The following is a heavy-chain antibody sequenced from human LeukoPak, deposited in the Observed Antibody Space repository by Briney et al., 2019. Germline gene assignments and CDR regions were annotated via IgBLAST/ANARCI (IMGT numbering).Heavy chain of an antibody. Sequence: ASVKVSCKVSGYTLTELSMHWVRQAPGKGLEWMGGFDPEDGETIYAQKFQGRVTMTEDTSTDTAYMELSSLGSEDTAVYYCATDGPSVQLERNDAFDIWGQGTMVTVSS. J-gene: IGHJ3*02. D-gene: IGHD1-1*01. V-gene: IGHV1-24*01. CDR1: GYTLTELS. CDR2: FDPEDGET. CDR3: ATDGPSVQLERNDAFDI.